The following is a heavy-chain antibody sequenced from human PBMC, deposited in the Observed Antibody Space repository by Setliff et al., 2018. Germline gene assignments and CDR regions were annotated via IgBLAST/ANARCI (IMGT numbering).Heavy chain of an antibody. J-gene: IGHJ3*02. CDR3: ARGQTKGAFDI. CDR2: IYYSGST. V-gene: IGHV4-39*07. CDR1: GGSISSSSYY. Sequence: ASETLSLTCTVSGGSISSSSYYWGWIRQPPGKGLEWIGSIYYSGSTYYNPSLKSRVTISVDTSKNQFSLKLSSVTAADTAVYYCARGQTKGAFDIWGQGTMVTVSS.